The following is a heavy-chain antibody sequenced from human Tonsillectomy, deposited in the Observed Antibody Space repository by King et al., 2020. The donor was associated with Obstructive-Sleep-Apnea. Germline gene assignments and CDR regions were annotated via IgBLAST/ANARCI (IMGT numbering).Heavy chain of an antibody. J-gene: IGHJ6*02. CDR2: IYHSGNT. Sequence: QLQLQESGPGLVKPSGTLSLTCAVSGGSISSTNWWSWVRQPPGKGLEWIGEIYHSGNTNYNPSLKSRVTISVDKSKNQFSLNLSSVTAADTAVYYCARVTWRPYYYGMDVWGQGTTVTVSS. CDR3: ARVTWRPYYYGMDV. CDR1: GGSISSTNW. V-gene: IGHV4-4*02. D-gene: IGHD5-24*01.